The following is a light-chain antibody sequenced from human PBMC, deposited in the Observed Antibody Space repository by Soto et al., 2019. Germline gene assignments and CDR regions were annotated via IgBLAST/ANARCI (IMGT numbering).Light chain of an antibody. V-gene: IGLV1-44*01. CDR1: SSNIGSNL. Sequence: QSVLTQPPSASGTPGQRVTISCSGSSSNIGSNLVIWYQQLPGTAPKLLIYNNNQRPLGVPDRFSGSKSGTSASLAISRLQSEDEADYYCAAWDDGQNGPVFGRGTKLTVL. CDR3: AAWDDGQNGPV. J-gene: IGLJ2*01. CDR2: NNN.